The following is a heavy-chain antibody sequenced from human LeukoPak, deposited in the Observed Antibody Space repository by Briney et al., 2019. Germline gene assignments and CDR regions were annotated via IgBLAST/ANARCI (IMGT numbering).Heavy chain of an antibody. V-gene: IGHV3-7*01. CDR2: INKDGSTQ. CDR3: VIDWTYSEGFIYYDRLDY. J-gene: IGHJ4*02. CDR1: VFTFSNYW. D-gene: IGHD1-26*01. Sequence: PGGSLRVSCAASVFTFSNYWMTWARQPPGKGLEWVANINKDGSTQNYVDSVKGRFTISRDNARSSLYLQMNSLRAEDTAVYYCVIDWTYSEGFIYYDRLDYWGQGTLVTVSS.